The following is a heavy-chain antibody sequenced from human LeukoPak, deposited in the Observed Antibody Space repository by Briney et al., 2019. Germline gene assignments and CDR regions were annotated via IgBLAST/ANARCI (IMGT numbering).Heavy chain of an antibody. CDR2: MNPNSGNT. Sequence: ASVKVSCKASGYTFTSYDINWVRQATGQGLEWMGWMNPNSGNTGYAQKFQGRVTMTRNTSISTAYMELSSLRSEVTAVYYCATIFWSGYLYAFDIWGQGTMVTVSS. D-gene: IGHD3-3*01. CDR1: GYTFTSYD. V-gene: IGHV1-8*01. J-gene: IGHJ3*02. CDR3: ATIFWSGYLYAFDI.